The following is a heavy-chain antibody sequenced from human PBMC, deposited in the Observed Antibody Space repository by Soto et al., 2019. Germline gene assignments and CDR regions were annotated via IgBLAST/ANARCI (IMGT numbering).Heavy chain of an antibody. D-gene: IGHD2-8*01. CDR3: AKERDNGAARSYLDD. J-gene: IGHJ4*02. CDR1: GFTFSSHA. Sequence: GGSLRLSCAASGFTFSSHAMTWVRQAPGKGLEWVSAISGSGDSTYYADSVKGRFTISRDQSKNTLYLQMHSLRAEDTAMYFCAKERDNGAARSYLDDWGQGTLVTVSS. V-gene: IGHV3-23*01. CDR2: ISGSGDST.